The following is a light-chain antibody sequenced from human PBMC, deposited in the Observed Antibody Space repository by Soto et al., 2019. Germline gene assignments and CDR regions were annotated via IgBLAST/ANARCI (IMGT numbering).Light chain of an antibody. CDR1: QGISNY. CDR3: QRYNSAPL. Sequence: DIPMPQSPSSLSASVGDTVTIACRASQGISNYLAWYQQKPGKVPKLLIYAASTLQSGVPSRFSGRGSGTDFTLTSSSLQPEDAATYYCQRYNSAPLFGGGTKVEIK. J-gene: IGKJ4*01. CDR2: AAS. V-gene: IGKV1-27*01.